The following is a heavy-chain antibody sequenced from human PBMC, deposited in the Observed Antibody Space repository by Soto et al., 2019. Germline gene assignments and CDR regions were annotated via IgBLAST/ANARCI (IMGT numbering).Heavy chain of an antibody. D-gene: IGHD3-10*01. Sequence: LEQSGAEVRSPGSSVTISCKASGGSFTSFSIDWVRQAPGEGLEWIGGVIRLIGKVRYSPTSQNRVTMTTDESANTAFLHLRRLTSDDTAVYFCGRGVTIFGSAPRDLPPDVWGQGTALIVSS. V-gene: IGHV1-69*05. CDR3: GRGVTIFGSAPRDLPPDV. CDR1: GGSFTSFS. CDR2: VIRLIGKV. J-gene: IGHJ6*02.